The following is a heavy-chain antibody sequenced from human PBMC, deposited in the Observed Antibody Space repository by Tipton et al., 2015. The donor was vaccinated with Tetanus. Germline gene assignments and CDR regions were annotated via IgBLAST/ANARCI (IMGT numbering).Heavy chain of an antibody. D-gene: IGHD3-9*01. CDR2: ISSDGSST. V-gene: IGHV3-74*01. Sequence: SLRLSCAASGFTFSIYWMHWVRQAPGKGLVWVSRISSDGSSTSYADSVKGRFTISRDNAKNLLFLQMNSLRAEDTAVYFCARTYYDILTGYLDAFDVWGQGTTVAVSS. CDR1: GFTFSIYW. CDR3: ARTYYDILTGYLDAFDV. J-gene: IGHJ3*01.